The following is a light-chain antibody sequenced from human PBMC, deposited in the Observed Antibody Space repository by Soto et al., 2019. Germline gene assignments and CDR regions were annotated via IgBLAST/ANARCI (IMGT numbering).Light chain of an antibody. CDR3: QQYNTHS. Sequence: DIQMTQSPSTLSASVGDRVTITCRASQNVFTWLAWYQHRPGKAPKLLIYDASILESGVPSRFSGSGSGTEFTLTITSLQSDDFATYYCQQYNTHSFCGGTKVDIK. V-gene: IGKV1-5*01. J-gene: IGKJ4*01. CDR2: DAS. CDR1: QNVFTW.